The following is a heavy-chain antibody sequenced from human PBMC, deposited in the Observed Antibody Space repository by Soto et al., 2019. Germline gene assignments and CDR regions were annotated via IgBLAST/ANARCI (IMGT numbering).Heavy chain of an antibody. CDR1: GFTFSNAW. J-gene: IGHJ6*02. CDR3: TTDLWYVVVPDATYYYYAMDV. Sequence: PGGSLRLSCAASGFTFSNAWMSWVRQAPGKGLEWVGRIKSKTDGGTTDYAAPVKGRFTISRDDSKNTLYLQMNSLKTEDTAVYYCTTDLWYVVVPDATYYYYAMDVWGQGTTVTVSS. V-gene: IGHV3-15*01. D-gene: IGHD2-2*01. CDR2: IKSKTDGGTT.